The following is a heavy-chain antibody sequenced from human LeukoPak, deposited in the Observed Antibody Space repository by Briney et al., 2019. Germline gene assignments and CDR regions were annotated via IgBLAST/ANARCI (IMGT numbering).Heavy chain of an antibody. CDR3: AGAGFDY. V-gene: IGHV3-48*03. CDR1: GFTFSRYE. Sequence: PGGSLRLSCAASGFTFSRYEMNWVRQAPGRGLEWVSFISSGGSIIDYADSVKGRFTISRDNAKNSLYLQMNSLRAEDTAVYYCAGAGFDYWGQGTLVTVSS. J-gene: IGHJ4*02. CDR2: ISSGGSII.